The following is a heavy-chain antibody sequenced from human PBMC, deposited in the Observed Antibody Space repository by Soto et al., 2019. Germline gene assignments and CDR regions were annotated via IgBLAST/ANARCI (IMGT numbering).Heavy chain of an antibody. V-gene: IGHV3-74*01. CDR3: VRDQDPEGKAVYDS. CDR1: GFTLSSRW. CDR2: IKPDGSTT. D-gene: IGHD1-20*01. J-gene: IGHJ4*02. Sequence: EVKLEESGGGLVQPGGSLRLSCVVSGFTLSSRWMHWVRQTPGKGLVWVSRIKPDGSTTNYADSVKGRFTISRDNARHTLYLHMTSLRPEDTAMYDCVRDQDPEGKAVYDSWGQGTLVTVSS.